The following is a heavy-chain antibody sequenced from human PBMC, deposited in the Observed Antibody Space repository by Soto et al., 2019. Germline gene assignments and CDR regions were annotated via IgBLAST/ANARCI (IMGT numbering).Heavy chain of an antibody. J-gene: IGHJ5*02. V-gene: IGHV4-31*03. Sequence: SETLSLTCTVSGGSISSGGYYWSWIRQHPGKGLESIGYIYYSGSTYYTPPLRSRVTISVDTSKNQFSLKLSSVTAADTAVYYCARDIPGVVVPAAISHWFDPWGQGTLVTVSS. CDR1: GGSISSGGYY. CDR3: ARDIPGVVVPAAISHWFDP. D-gene: IGHD2-2*02. CDR2: IYYSGST.